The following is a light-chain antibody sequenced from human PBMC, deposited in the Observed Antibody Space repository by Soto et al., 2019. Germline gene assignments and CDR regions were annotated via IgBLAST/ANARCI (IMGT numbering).Light chain of an antibody. V-gene: IGLV8-61*01. CDR1: SGSVSTSYY. J-gene: IGLJ3*02. Sequence: QTVVTQEPSFSVSPGRTVTLTCGLSSGSVSTSYYPSWYQQTPGQAPRTLIYSTNTRSSGVPARFSGSILGNKAALTITGAQADDESDYYCVLYMGSGIWVFGGGTKRTVL. CDR3: VLYMGSGIWV. CDR2: STN.